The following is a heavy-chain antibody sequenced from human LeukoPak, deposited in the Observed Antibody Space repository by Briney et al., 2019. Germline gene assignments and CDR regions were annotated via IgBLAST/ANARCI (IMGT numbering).Heavy chain of an antibody. D-gene: IGHD3-22*01. CDR2: IYYSGGT. CDR1: GGSISSGGYY. J-gene: IGHJ3*02. Sequence: SQTLSLTCTVSGGSISSGGYYWSWIRQHPGKGLEWIGYIYYSGGTYYTPSLKSRVTISVDTSKNQFSLKLSSVTAADTAVYYCARMTTMIVVVTDAFDIWGQGTMVTVSS. CDR3: ARMTTMIVVVTDAFDI. V-gene: IGHV4-31*03.